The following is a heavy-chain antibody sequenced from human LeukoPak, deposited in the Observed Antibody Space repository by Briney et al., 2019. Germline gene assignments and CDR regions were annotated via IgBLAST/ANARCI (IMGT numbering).Heavy chain of an antibody. D-gene: IGHD3-22*01. J-gene: IGHJ4*02. Sequence: GGSLRLSCAASGFTFSSYEMNWVRQAPGKGLEWVSYIISSGSTIYYADSVKGRFTISRDNAKNSLYLQMNSLRAEDTAVYYCARGGQSTIVVVNAYNFDYWGQGTLVTVSS. V-gene: IGHV3-48*03. CDR1: GFTFSSYE. CDR2: IISSGSTI. CDR3: ARGGQSTIVVVNAYNFDY.